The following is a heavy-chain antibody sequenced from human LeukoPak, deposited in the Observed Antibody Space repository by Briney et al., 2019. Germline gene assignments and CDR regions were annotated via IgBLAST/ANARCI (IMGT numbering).Heavy chain of an antibody. V-gene: IGHV4-59*01. D-gene: IGHD3-10*01. CDR3: ARGGGSGRGNWFDP. Sequence: SETLSLTCTVSGGSISSYYWSWIRQPSGKGLEWIGYIYYSGSTNYNPSLKSRVTISVDTSNNQFSLKLSSVTAAHTSVYYCARGGGSGRGNWFDPWGQGTLVTVSS. J-gene: IGHJ5*02. CDR2: IYYSGST. CDR1: GGSISSYY.